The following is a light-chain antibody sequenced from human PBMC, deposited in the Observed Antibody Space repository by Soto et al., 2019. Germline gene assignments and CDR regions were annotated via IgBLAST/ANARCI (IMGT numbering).Light chain of an antibody. CDR1: QDIRND. J-gene: IGKJ2*01. CDR3: LQDYNYPPT. V-gene: IGKV1-6*01. Sequence: ATQMTQSPSSLSASVGDIVTITCRASQDIRNDLGWYQQKPGRAPKLLIYASSSLQSGVPSRFSGSGSGTAFTLTISSLQPEDFATYYCLQDYNYPPTFGQGTKLEIK. CDR2: ASS.